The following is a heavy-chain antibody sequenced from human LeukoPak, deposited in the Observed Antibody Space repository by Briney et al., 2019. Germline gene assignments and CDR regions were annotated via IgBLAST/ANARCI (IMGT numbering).Heavy chain of an antibody. CDR3: ARVATGAKPFDP. CDR2: VSNSGST. D-gene: IGHD1-7*01. Sequence: SETLSLTCTVSGASVSNYYWSWIRQPPEKALEWIGYVSNSGSTDYHPSLKSRVTISVGTSKNLFSLKLSSVTAADTAVYYCARVATGAKPFDPWGQGTLVTVSS. V-gene: IGHV4-59*02. CDR1: GASVSNYY. J-gene: IGHJ5*02.